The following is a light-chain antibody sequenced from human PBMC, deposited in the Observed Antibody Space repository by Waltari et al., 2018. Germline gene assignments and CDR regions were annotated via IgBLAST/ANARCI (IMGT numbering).Light chain of an antibody. CDR1: QSVGRF. CDR3: QQSDGIPFT. Sequence: DIKMTQSPSSLSASVGDTVTITYRASQSVGRFLNWYQQRPGEAPNLLIYKTSNLQGGVPSRFSGSGSGTDFTLTIDSLQPEDFATYYCQQSDGIPFTFGPGT. J-gene: IGKJ2*01. CDR2: KTS. V-gene: IGKV1-39*01.